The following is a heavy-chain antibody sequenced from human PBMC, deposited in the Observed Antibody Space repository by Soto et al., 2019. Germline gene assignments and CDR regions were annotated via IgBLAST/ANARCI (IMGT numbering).Heavy chain of an antibody. J-gene: IGHJ4*02. CDR3: ARQKGRGYSYGYRDYFDY. CDR1: GGSISSSSYY. CDR2: IYYSGST. Sequence: SETLSLTCTVSGGSISSSSYYWGWIRQPPGKGLEWTGSIYYSGSTYYNPSLKSRVTISVDTSKNQFSLKLSSVTAADTAVYYCARQKGRGYSYGYRDYFDYWGQGTLVTVSS. V-gene: IGHV4-39*01. D-gene: IGHD5-18*01.